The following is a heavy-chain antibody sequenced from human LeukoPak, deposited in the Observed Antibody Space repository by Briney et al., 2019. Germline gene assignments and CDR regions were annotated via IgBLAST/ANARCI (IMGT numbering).Heavy chain of an antibody. V-gene: IGHV3-43*02. D-gene: IGHD2-15*01. CDR3: AKTSVGGGRIIGSGYFDN. J-gene: IGHJ4*02. CDR2: ISGDGGST. Sequence: GGSLRLSCAASVFTFDEYDIHWVRQAPGKGLEWVSLISGDGGSTYYADSVKGRFTISRDNSKNSLYLQMNSLRTEDTALYYCAKTSVGGGRIIGSGYFDNWGQGTLVTVSS. CDR1: VFTFDEYD.